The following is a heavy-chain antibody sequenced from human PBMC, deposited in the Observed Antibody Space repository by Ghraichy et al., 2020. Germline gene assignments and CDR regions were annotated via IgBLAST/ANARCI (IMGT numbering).Heavy chain of an antibody. CDR2: INNSGST. D-gene: IGHD4-11*01. CDR1: GGSFSGYY. Sequence: SETLSLTCAVYGGSFSGYYWSWIRQPPGKGLEWIGEINNSGSTNYNPSLKSRVTISVDTSKNQFSLKLSSLTAADTAVYYCARGRGFLFRNYDLPTFYFDYWGQGTLVTVSS. V-gene: IGHV4-34*01. CDR3: ARGRGFLFRNYDLPTFYFDY. J-gene: IGHJ4*02.